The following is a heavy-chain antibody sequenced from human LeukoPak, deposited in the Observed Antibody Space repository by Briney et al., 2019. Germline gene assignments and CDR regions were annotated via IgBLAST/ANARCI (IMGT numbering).Heavy chain of an antibody. J-gene: IGHJ4*02. D-gene: IGHD3-10*01. CDR3: ARGPLKYYYGSGSDFDY. CDR2: INHSGST. V-gene: IGHV4-34*01. CDR1: GGSLSGYY. Sequence: SETLSLTCAVYGGSLSGYYWSWIRQPPGKGLEWIGEINHSGSTNYNPSLKSRVTISVDTSKNQFSLKLSSVTAADTAVYYCARGPLKYYYGSGSDFDYWGQGTLVTVSS.